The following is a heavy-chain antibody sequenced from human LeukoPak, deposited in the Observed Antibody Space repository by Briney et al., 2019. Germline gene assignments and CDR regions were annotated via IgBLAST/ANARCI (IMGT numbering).Heavy chain of an antibody. CDR2: ISAYNGDT. J-gene: IGHJ3*02. D-gene: IGHD3-22*01. CDR1: AYTFTSYG. CDR3: ARAAYYFDSSAAFDI. V-gene: IGHV1-18*01. Sequence: GASVKVSCKASAYTFTSYGVSWVRQAPGQGLEWMGWISAYNGDTNYAQKLHGRVTMTTDTSTGTSYMELRSLRSDDTAVYYCARAAYYFDSSAAFDIWGQGTMVTVSS.